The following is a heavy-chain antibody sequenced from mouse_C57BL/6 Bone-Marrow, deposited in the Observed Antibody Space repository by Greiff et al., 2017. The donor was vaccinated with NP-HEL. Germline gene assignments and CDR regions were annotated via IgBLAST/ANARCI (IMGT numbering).Heavy chain of an antibody. CDR3: ASDYGSSYWYFDV. D-gene: IGHD1-1*01. Sequence: VQLVESGPGLVQPSQSLSITCTVSGFSLTSYGVHWVRQSPGKGLEWLGVIWSGGSTDYNAAFISRLSISKDNSKSQVFFKMNSLQADDTAIYYCASDYGSSYWYFDVWGTGTTVTVSS. V-gene: IGHV2-2*01. J-gene: IGHJ1*03. CDR1: GFSLTSYG. CDR2: IWSGGST.